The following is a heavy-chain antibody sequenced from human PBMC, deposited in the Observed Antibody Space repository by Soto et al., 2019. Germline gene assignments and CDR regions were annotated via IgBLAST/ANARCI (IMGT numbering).Heavy chain of an antibody. V-gene: IGHV2-5*01. CDR1: GFSLSTSGVG. CDR3: AHRPGGWFLFDY. CDR2: IYWNGDK. D-gene: IGHD6-19*01. J-gene: IGHJ4*02. Sequence: QITLKESGPTLVKPTQTLTLTCTFSGFSLSTSGVGVGWIPQSPGKALQWLALIYWNGDKRYNQSLKTRLTITKDTSKNQLFLTLSNMDPVDTARYYCAHRPGGWFLFDYWGQGSLVTVSS.